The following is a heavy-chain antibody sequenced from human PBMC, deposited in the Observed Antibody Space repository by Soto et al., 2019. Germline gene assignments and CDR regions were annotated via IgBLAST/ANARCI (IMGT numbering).Heavy chain of an antibody. Sequence: PGESLRRSCAASGFTFSTYAMHWVRQAPGKGLEYVSAISSNGGSTFYADSVQGRFTISRDNSKNTLYLQVGSLRAEDMAVYYCARSIHDFWSGYPQGFFDYWGQGT. CDR2: ISSNGGST. CDR3: ARSIHDFWSGYPQGFFDY. CDR1: GFTFSTYA. V-gene: IGHV3-64*02. D-gene: IGHD3-3*01. J-gene: IGHJ4*02.